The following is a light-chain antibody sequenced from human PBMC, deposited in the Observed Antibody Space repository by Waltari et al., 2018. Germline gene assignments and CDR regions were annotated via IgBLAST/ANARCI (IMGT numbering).Light chain of an antibody. CDR1: SSDIGSQKY. CDR2: DVS. V-gene: IGLV2-14*03. CDR3: CAYTGSVWV. Sequence: QSALTQPASVSGSPGQSITMSCTGTSSDIGSQKYVSWYQQHPGQAPKLMIYDVSERPSGVSNRFSGSKSVNTASLTISGLQADDEADYYCCAYTGSVWVFGGGTKLTVL. J-gene: IGLJ3*02.